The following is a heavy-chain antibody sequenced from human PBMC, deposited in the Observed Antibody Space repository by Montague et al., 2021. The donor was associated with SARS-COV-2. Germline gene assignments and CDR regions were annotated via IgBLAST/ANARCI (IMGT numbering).Heavy chain of an antibody. V-gene: IGHV4-59*08. Sequence: SETLSLTCDFAGGSFRDYAWSWIRQPPGERLEWIGYLSYSGRPIYNPSLESRVSISVDTSKNQFSLRLRSVIAADTAVYYCAGRLPQYTSGWYFDQWGQGTLVAVSS. J-gene: IGHJ4*02. CDR1: GGSFRDYA. D-gene: IGHD6-19*01. CDR2: LSYSGRP. CDR3: AGRLPQYTSGWYFDQ.